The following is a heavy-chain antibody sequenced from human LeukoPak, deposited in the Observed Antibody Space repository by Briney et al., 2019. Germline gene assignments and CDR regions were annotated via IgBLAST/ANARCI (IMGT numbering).Heavy chain of an antibody. CDR2: IISKAGGGTT. J-gene: IGHJ4*02. Sequence: GGSLRLSCVASGFTFNNAWMSWVRQAPGKGLEWVGHIISKAGGGTTDYAAPVRGRFTISRDDSENTLYLQMNSLITEDTAVYYCATSAFTIAGFDYWGRGTLVTVSS. CDR1: GFTFNNAW. CDR3: ATSAFTIAGFDY. V-gene: IGHV3-15*01. D-gene: IGHD2-15*01.